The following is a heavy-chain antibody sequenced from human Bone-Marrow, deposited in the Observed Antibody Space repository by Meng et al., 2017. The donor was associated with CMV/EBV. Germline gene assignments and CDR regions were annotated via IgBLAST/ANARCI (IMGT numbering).Heavy chain of an antibody. V-gene: IGHV1-69*05. CDR1: GGTFSSYA. J-gene: IGHJ6*02. Sequence: SVKVSCKASGGTFSSYAISWVRQAPGQGLAWLGGILPIFGTANYAQKFQGRVTLTTDESTSTAYIALSSLSSEATAVYSCARVPSRWFGWFQTFHYGMDVWGQGNTVTVSS. CDR3: ARVPSRWFGWFQTFHYGMDV. CDR2: ILPIFGTA. D-gene: IGHD3-10*01.